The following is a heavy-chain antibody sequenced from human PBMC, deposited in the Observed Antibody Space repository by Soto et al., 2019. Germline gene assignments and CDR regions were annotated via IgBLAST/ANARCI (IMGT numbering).Heavy chain of an antibody. J-gene: IGHJ2*01. CDR3: ARAGKIAVAGSFDL. V-gene: IGHV1-69*02. CDR1: GGTFSSYT. Sequence: QVQLVQSGAEVKKPGSSVKVSCKASGGTFSSYTISWVRQAPGQGLEWMGRIIPILGIANYAQKFQGRVTITADKSTSTAYMELSSLGSEDTAVYYCARAGKIAVAGSFDLWGRGTLVTVSS. CDR2: IIPILGIA. D-gene: IGHD6-19*01.